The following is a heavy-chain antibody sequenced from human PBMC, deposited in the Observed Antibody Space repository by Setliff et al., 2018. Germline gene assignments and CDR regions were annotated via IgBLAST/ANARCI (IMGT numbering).Heavy chain of an antibody. CDR1: GDSISDAS. J-gene: IGHJ4*02. Sequence: SETLSLTCTVSGDSISDASIMAWIRPRPGKGLEFIGYVFYNGAAKYDPSLKSRVTMSVDTSKTQFSLKLNSMTTADTAVYYCAGGGTYRYFDYWGQGALVNVSS. CDR2: VFYNGAA. V-gene: IGHV4-59*01. CDR3: AGGGTYRYFDY.